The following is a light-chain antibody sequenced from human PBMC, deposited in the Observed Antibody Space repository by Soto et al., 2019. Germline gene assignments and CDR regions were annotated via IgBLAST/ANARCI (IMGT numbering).Light chain of an antibody. V-gene: IGKV3-20*01. CDR1: QSVGSSY. J-gene: IGKJ1*01. CDR3: QPYGSSPRT. CDR2: GAS. Sequence: EIVLTQSPGTLSLSPGERATLSCRASQSVGSSYLAWYQQKPGQAPRLLIYGASSRATGIPDRFSGSGSGTDFTLTISRLEPEDFAVYYCQPYGSSPRTFGQGTKVDIK.